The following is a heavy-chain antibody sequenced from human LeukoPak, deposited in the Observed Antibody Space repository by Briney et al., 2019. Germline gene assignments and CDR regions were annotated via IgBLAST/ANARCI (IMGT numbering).Heavy chain of an antibody. V-gene: IGHV4-59*01. D-gene: IGHD5-24*01. Sequence: SETLSLTCSVSGDSIRSFYWNWIRQSPEKGLEWIGNIHIGGRTEYNPSLRSRVAIVGDTSKNQLSLKLTSVTTADTAVYYCARGLWPQPGXVPFDYWGQXRLVTXSS. J-gene: IGHJ4*02. CDR1: GDSIRSFY. CDR2: IHIGGRT. CDR3: ARGLWPQPGXVPFDY.